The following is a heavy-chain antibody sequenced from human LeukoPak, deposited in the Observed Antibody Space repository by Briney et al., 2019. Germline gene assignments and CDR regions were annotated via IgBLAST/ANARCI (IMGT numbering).Heavy chain of an antibody. CDR1: GYTFTSYY. J-gene: IGHJ6*02. Sequence: GASVKVSCKASGYTFTSYYMHWVRQAPGQGLEWMGIINPSGGSTSYAQKFQGRVTMTRDTSTSTVYMELSSLRSEDTAVYYCAGSCGGDCYQSGGYYYGMGVWGQGTTVTVSS. V-gene: IGHV1-46*01. CDR3: AGSCGGDCYQSGGYYYGMGV. D-gene: IGHD2-21*02. CDR2: INPSGGST.